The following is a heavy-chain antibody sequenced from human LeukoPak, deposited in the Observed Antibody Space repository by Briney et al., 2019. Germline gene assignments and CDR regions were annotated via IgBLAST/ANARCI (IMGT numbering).Heavy chain of an antibody. V-gene: IGHV4-61*02. Sequence: PSQTLSLTCTVSGGSISSGSYYWSWIRQPGGKGLEWIGRIYTSGSTNYNPSLKSRVTISVDTSKNQFSLKLSSVTAADTAVYYCARDRSGWELIFDYWGQGTLVTVSS. D-gene: IGHD1-26*01. J-gene: IGHJ4*02. CDR2: IYTSGST. CDR1: GGSISSGSYY. CDR3: ARDRSGWELIFDY.